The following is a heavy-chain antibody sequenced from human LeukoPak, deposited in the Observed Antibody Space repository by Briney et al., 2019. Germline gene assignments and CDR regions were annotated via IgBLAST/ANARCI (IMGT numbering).Heavy chain of an antibody. Sequence: GGSLRLSCAASGFIFSSYSINWVRQAPGKGLEWVSYISSSSSAINYADSVKGRFTISRDNAKSSLYLQMNSLRDEDTAVYYCARAAVLDFWGQGTLVTVSS. CDR1: GFIFSSYS. V-gene: IGHV3-48*02. D-gene: IGHD6-6*01. J-gene: IGHJ4*02. CDR3: ARAAVLDF. CDR2: ISSSSSAI.